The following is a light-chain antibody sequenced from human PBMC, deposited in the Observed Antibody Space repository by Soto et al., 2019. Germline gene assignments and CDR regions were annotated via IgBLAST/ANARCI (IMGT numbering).Light chain of an antibody. J-gene: IGLJ2*01. CDR2: EGS. V-gene: IGLV2-23*01. CDR3: CSYAGSSTVV. CDR1: SSDVGSYNL. Sequence: QSALTQPASVSGSPGQSITISCTGTSSDVGSYNLVSWYQQHPGKAPKLMIYEGSKRPSGVSNSFSGSKSGNTASLTISGLQAADEADYYCCSYAGSSTVVFGGGTKVTVL.